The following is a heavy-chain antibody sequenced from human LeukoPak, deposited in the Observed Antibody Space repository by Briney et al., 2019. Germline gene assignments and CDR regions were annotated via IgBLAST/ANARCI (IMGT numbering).Heavy chain of an antibody. J-gene: IGHJ3*02. CDR3: ARGIIGGAKWDAFDI. CDR1: GFTFSSYW. Sequence: GGSLRLSCAASGFTFSSYWMHWVRQAPGKGLVWVSRINTDGSSTSYADPVKGRFTISRDNAKNTLYLQMNSLRAEDTAIYYCARGIIGGAKWDAFDIWGQGAMVTVSS. D-gene: IGHD3-16*01. CDR2: INTDGSST. V-gene: IGHV3-74*01.